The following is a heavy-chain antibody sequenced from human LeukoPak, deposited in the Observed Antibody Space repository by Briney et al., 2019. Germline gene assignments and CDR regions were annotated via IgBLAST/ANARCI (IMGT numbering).Heavy chain of an antibody. D-gene: IGHD2-2*02. CDR1: GGTFSGYG. CDR3: ARQDCSSGSCYNDY. J-gene: IGHJ4*02. Sequence: ASVKVSCKASGGTFSGYGVNWVRQAPGQGLEWMGGILPIFGTANYAQKFQGRVTITADESTSTAYMELSSLRSEDTAVYYCARQDCSSGSCYNDYWGQGTLVTVSS. CDR2: ILPIFGTA. V-gene: IGHV1-69*13.